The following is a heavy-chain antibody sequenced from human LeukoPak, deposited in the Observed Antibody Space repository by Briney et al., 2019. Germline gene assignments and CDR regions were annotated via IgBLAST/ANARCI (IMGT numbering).Heavy chain of an antibody. CDR3: AREGYYDNSGYPPKAFDF. J-gene: IGHJ3*01. CDR2: IWYGGSNK. CDR1: GFTFSSYG. Sequence: GRSLRLSCAASGFTFSSYGMHWVRQAPGKGLEWVAVIWYGGSNKYYADSVKGRFTISRDNSKNTLYLQMNSLRAEDTAVYYCAREGYYDNSGYPPKAFDFWGQGTMVTVSS. V-gene: IGHV3-33*08. D-gene: IGHD3-22*01.